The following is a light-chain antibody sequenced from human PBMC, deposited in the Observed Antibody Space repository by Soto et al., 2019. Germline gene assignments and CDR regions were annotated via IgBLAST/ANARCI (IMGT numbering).Light chain of an antibody. J-gene: IGKJ1*01. V-gene: IGKV1-5*01. Sequence: DIQMTQSPSTLSASLGDRVTIACRASQSISGWLAWYQQRPGKAPKVLIWNASSLQRGVPSRFSGSGSGTEFTLTISSLQPDDFATYYCQQYNTYSTWTFGQGTKVDI. CDR3: QQYNTYSTWT. CDR2: NAS. CDR1: QSISGW.